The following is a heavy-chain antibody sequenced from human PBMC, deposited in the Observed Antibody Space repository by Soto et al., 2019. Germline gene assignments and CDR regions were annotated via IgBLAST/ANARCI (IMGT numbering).Heavy chain of an antibody. CDR3: TRLSPTIAAAGDDAFDI. J-gene: IGHJ3*02. Sequence: GGSLRLSCAASGFTFSGSAMHWVRQASGKGLDWVGRIRSKANSYATAYAASVKGRFTISRDDSKNTAYLQMNSLKTEDTAVYYCTRLSPTIAAAGDDAFDIWGQGTMVTVS. D-gene: IGHD6-13*01. V-gene: IGHV3-73*01. CDR1: GFTFSGSA. CDR2: IRSKANSYAT.